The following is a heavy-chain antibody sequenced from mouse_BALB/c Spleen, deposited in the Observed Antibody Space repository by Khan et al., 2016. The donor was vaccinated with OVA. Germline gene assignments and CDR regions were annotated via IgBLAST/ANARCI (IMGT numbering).Heavy chain of an antibody. J-gene: IGHJ2*01. CDR3: ASGRLLLRDPDYFDY. D-gene: IGHD1-1*01. CDR2: IGDSGNT. CDR1: GYPITSYYA. V-gene: IGHV3-2*02. Sequence: VQLKESGPGLLKPSQSLSLSCTATGYPITSYYAWYWIRQFPGNQLEFTAFIGDSGNTSYNPSLRSRISITRDTSKNPFFLQLNSVTTEDTATYYCASGRLLLRDPDYFDYWGQGTTLTVSS.